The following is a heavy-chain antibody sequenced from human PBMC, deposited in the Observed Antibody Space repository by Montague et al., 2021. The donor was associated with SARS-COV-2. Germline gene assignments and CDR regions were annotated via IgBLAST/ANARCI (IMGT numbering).Heavy chain of an antibody. CDR1: GGSISSGGYY. D-gene: IGHD4-23*01. V-gene: IGHV4-31*03. J-gene: IGHJ6*03. CDR3: ASTYGGNLGYYYYYMDV. CDR2: IYYSGST. Sequence: TLSLTCTVSGGSISSGGYYWIWIRQHPGKGLEWIVYIYYSGSTYYNPSLKSRVTISVDTSKNQFSLKLSSVTAADTAVYYCASTYGGNLGYYYYYMDVWGKGTTVTVSS.